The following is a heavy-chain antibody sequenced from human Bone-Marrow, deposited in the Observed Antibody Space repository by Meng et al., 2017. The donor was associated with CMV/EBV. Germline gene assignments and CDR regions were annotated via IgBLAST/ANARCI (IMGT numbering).Heavy chain of an antibody. J-gene: IGHJ4*02. V-gene: IGHV4-34*01. Sequence: QVQLQQGGAGLLKPSETLSLTCAVYGGSFSGYYWSWIRQPPGKGLEWIGSIYYSGSTYYNPSLKSRVTISVDTSKNQFSLKLSSVTAADTAVYYCARDEPQGVTPSKFDYWGQGTLVTVSS. CDR1: GGSFSGYY. CDR2: IYYSGST. D-gene: IGHD4-23*01. CDR3: ARDEPQGVTPSKFDY.